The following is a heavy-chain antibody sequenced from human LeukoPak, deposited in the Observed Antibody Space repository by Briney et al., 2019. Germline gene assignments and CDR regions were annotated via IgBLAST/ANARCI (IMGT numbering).Heavy chain of an antibody. CDR2: IYTSGST. Sequence: PSETLSLTCTVSGGSISSGSYYWSWIRQPAGKGLEWIARIYTSGSTNYNPSLKSRVTISVDTSKNQFSLKLSSVTAADTAVYYCARSDNWNYDDAFDIWGQGTMVTVSS. V-gene: IGHV4-61*02. D-gene: IGHD1-7*01. J-gene: IGHJ3*02. CDR1: GGSISSGSYY. CDR3: ARSDNWNYDDAFDI.